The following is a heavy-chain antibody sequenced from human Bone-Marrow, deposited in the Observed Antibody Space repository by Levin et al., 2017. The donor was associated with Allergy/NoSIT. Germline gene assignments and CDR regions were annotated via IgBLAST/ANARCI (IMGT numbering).Heavy chain of an antibody. D-gene: IGHD6-13*01. J-gene: IGHJ5*02. V-gene: IGHV1-69*06. CDR3: AGIQDSSSWYFMGFDP. CDR2: IIPIFGTA. CDR1: GGTFSSYA. Sequence: ASVKVSCKASGGTFSSYAISWVRQAPGQGLEWMGWIIPIFGTANYAQKFQGRVTITADKSTSTAYMELSSLRSEDTAVYYCAGIQDSSSWYFMGFDPWGQGTLVTVSS.